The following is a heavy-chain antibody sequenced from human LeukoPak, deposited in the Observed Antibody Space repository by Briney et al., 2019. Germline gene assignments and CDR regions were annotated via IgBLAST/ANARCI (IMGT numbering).Heavy chain of an antibody. CDR3: VKDRGCSGGSCYYTTRVYYFDY. D-gene: IGHD2-15*01. Sequence: GGSLRLSCSASGFTFSSYAMHWVRQAPGKGLEYVSSVSSDGGSTYYADSVKGRFTISRDNSKNTLYLQMSNLRAEDTDVYYCVKDRGCSGGSCYYTTRVYYFDYWGQGTLVTVSS. V-gene: IGHV3-64D*06. CDR2: VSSDGGST. J-gene: IGHJ4*02. CDR1: GFTFSSYA.